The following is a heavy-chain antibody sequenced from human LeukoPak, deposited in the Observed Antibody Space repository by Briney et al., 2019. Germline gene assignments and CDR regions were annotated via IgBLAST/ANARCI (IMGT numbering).Heavy chain of an antibody. CDR1: GFTFSDYY. Sequence: GGSLRLSCAASGFTFSDYYMSWIRQAPEKGLEWVSYISSSGSTIYYADSVKGRFTISRDNAKNSLYLQMNSLRAEDTAVYYCAREDRYSSGWRSYAFDIWGQGTMVTVSS. V-gene: IGHV3-11*04. CDR3: AREDRYSSGWRSYAFDI. J-gene: IGHJ3*02. CDR2: ISSSGSTI. D-gene: IGHD6-19*01.